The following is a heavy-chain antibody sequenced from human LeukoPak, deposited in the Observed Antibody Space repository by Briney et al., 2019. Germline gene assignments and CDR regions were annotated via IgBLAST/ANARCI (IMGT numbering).Heavy chain of an antibody. CDR1: GYTLTELS. V-gene: IGHV1-24*01. CDR2: FDPEDGET. J-gene: IGHJ4*02. D-gene: IGHD1-26*01. CDR3: ATGSGGGRYYEGDYFDY. Sequence: GASVKVSCKVSGYTLTELSMHWVRQAPRKGLEWMGGFDPEDGETIYAQKFQGRVTMTEDTSTDTAYMELSSLRSEDTAVYYCATGSGGGRYYEGDYFDYWGQGTLVTVSS.